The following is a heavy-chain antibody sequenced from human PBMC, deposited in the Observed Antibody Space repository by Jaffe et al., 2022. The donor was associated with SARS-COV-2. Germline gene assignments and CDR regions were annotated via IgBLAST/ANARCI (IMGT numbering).Heavy chain of an antibody. D-gene: IGHD2-2*03. CDR2: IYYRGST. CDR1: GGTISSADYY. CDR3: ARVDYYYSGMDV. Sequence: QVQLQESGPGLVKPSQTLSLTCSVSGGTISSADYYWSWIRQLPGKGLEWIGYIYYRGSTYYNPSLKSRIIISVDTSKNQFSLNLNSVTAADTAVYYCARVDYYYSGMDVWGQGTTVTVSS. V-gene: IGHV4-31*03. J-gene: IGHJ6*02.